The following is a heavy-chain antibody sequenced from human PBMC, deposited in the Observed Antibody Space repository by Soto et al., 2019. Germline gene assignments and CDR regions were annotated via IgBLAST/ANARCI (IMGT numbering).Heavy chain of an antibody. CDR3: ARGEGNSYYYGMDV. CDR2: IYHSGST. D-gene: IGHD4-4*01. V-gene: IGHV4-4*02. Sequence: SETLSLTCAVSGGSISSSNWWSWVRQPPGKGLEWIGEIYHSGSTNYNPSLKSRVTISVDKSKNQFSLKLSSVTAADTAVYYCARGEGNSYYYGMDVWGQGTTVTVSS. J-gene: IGHJ6*02. CDR1: GGSISSSNW.